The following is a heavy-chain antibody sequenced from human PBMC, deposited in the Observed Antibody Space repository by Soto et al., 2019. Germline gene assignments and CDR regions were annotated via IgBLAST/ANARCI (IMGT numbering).Heavy chain of an antibody. V-gene: IGHV4-4*02. Sequence: QVQLQESGPGLVKPSGTLSLTCAVSGGSISSTNWWTWVRQPPGKGLEWSGEIFHTGSTNYNPSLKSRVTISVDESKNQFSLRLTSVTAAETAVYYCAIAAVGFDCWGQGTLVTVSS. CDR2: IFHTGST. J-gene: IGHJ4*02. CDR1: GGSISSTNW. CDR3: AIAAVGFDC.